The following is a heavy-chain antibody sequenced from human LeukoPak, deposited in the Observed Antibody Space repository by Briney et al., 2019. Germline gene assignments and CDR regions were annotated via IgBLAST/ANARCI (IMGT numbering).Heavy chain of an antibody. CDR1: GFTFSSYS. V-gene: IGHV3-48*01. J-gene: IGHJ3*02. Sequence: GGSLRLSCAASGFTFSSYSMNWVRQAPGKGLEWVSYISSSSSTIYYADSVKGRFTISRDNAKNSLYLQMNSLRAEDTAVYYCARDRAGDDFWSGDVIDAFDIWGQGTMVTVSS. CDR3: ARDRAGDDFWSGDVIDAFDI. CDR2: ISSSSSTI. D-gene: IGHD3-3*01.